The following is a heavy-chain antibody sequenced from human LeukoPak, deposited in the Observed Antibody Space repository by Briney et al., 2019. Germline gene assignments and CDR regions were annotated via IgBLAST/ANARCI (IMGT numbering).Heavy chain of an antibody. J-gene: IGHJ4*02. D-gene: IGHD3-10*01. Sequence: PSETLSLTCTVSGGSISSYYWSWIRQPPGEGLEWIGYIYTSGSTNYNPSLKSRVTISVDTSKNQFSLKLSSVTAADTAVYYCARLFPGSSVYFDWGQGTLVTVSS. V-gene: IGHV4-4*09. CDR3: ARLFPGSSVYFD. CDR2: IYTSGST. CDR1: GGSISSYY.